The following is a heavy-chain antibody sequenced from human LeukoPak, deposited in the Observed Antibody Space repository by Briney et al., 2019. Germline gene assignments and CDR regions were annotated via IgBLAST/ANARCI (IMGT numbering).Heavy chain of an antibody. V-gene: IGHV4-34*01. J-gene: IGHJ4*02. D-gene: IGHD3-16*01. CDR2: INHSGST. CDR1: GGSFSGYY. CDR3: ARDSMITVGGAGFDY. Sequence: SETLSLTCAVYGGSFSGYYWSWIRQPPGKGLEWIGEINHSGSTNYNPSLKSRVTISVDTSENQFSLKLSSVTAADTAVYYCARDSMITVGGAGFDYWGQGTLVTVSS.